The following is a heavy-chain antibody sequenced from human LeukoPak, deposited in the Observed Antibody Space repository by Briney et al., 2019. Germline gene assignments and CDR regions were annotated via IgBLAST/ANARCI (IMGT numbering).Heavy chain of an antibody. D-gene: IGHD3-10*01. CDR2: INWNGGST. J-gene: IGHJ4*02. CDR1: GFTFDDYG. Sequence: GGSLRLSCAASGFTFDDYGMSWVRQAPGKGLEWVSGINWNGGSTGYADSVKGRFTISRDNAKNSLYLQMNSLRAEDTAVYYCARARRITMVRGGGGYYFDYWGQGTLVTVSS. V-gene: IGHV3-20*04. CDR3: ARARRITMVRGGGGYYFDY.